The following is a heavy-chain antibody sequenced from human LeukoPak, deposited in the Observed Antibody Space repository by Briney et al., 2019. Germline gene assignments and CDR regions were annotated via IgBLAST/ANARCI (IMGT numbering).Heavy chain of an antibody. CDR2: ISGSGGST. J-gene: IGHJ4*02. D-gene: IGHD6-6*01. Sequence: GGSLRLSCAASGFTFSSYAMSWVRQAPGKGLEWVSAISGSGGSTSYARKFQGRVTMTRDTSTSTVYMELSSLRSEDTAVYYCARIEYSSSSAGDYWGQGTLVTVSS. CDR1: GFTFSSYA. CDR3: ARIEYSSSSAGDY. V-gene: IGHV3-23*01.